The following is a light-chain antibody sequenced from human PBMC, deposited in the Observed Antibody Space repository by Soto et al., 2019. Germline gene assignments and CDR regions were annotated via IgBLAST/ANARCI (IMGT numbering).Light chain of an antibody. V-gene: IGKV3-11*01. CDR3: QQRNSWPPT. Sequence: EIVLTQSPATLSLSPGDRATLSCRASQSVGNDLVWYHQKRGQAPRVLIYYASNRATGIPARCSGSGSGTDFTLTISGLEPEDFAFYYCQQRNSWPPTFGGGTRVEIK. CDR1: QSVGND. J-gene: IGKJ4*01. CDR2: YAS.